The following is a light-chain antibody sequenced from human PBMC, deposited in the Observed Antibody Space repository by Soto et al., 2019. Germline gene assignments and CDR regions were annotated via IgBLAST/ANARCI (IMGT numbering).Light chain of an antibody. J-gene: IGLJ2*01. V-gene: IGLV2-14*01. CDR3: SSYTSRNTVI. CDR1: SSDVGDYNS. Sequence: QSALTQPASVSGSPGQSITISCTGTSSDVGDYNSVSWYQQHPGKGPKLMIYEVSNRPSGVSFRFSGSKAANTASLTISGLQAEDEAHYYCSSYTSRNTVIFGGGTKVTVL. CDR2: EVS.